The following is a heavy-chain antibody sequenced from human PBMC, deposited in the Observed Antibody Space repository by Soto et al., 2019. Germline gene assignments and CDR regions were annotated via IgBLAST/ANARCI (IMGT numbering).Heavy chain of an antibody. CDR1: GYTFTGYY. J-gene: IGHJ4*02. Sequence: QVQLVQSGAEVKKPGASVKVSCKASGYTFTGYYMHWVRQAPGQGLEWMGWINPNSGGTNYAQKFQGWVTMTRDTSISTAYMELRRLRSDDTAVYYCAIEDCSSTSCVVFDYWGQGTLVTVSS. D-gene: IGHD2-2*01. CDR2: INPNSGGT. CDR3: AIEDCSSTSCVVFDY. V-gene: IGHV1-2*04.